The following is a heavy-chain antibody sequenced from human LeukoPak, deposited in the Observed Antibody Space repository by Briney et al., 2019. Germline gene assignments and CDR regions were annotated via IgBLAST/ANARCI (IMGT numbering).Heavy chain of an antibody. CDR3: AKGHSREGFFGVVNNMDV. CDR1: GFTFSNAW. V-gene: IGHV3-23*01. CDR2: ISGSGGSA. Sequence: GGSLRLSCAASGFTFSNAWMSWVRQAPGKGLEWVSAISGSGGSAYYADSVKGRFTISRDNSKNTLYLQMNSLRAEDTAVYYCAKGHSREGFFGVVNNMDVWGKGTTVTVSS. J-gene: IGHJ6*03. D-gene: IGHD3-3*01.